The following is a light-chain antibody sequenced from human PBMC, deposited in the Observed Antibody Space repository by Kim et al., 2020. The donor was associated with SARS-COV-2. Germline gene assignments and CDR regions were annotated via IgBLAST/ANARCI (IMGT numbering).Light chain of an antibody. Sequence: SVSPGQTASITCSGDKLGDKYACCYQQRPGQSPVLVIYQDSKRPSGIPERFSGSNSGNTATLTISGTQAMDEADYYCQSWDSTWVFGGGTQLTVL. CDR3: QSWDSTWV. J-gene: IGLJ3*02. CDR1: KLGDKY. V-gene: IGLV3-1*01. CDR2: QDS.